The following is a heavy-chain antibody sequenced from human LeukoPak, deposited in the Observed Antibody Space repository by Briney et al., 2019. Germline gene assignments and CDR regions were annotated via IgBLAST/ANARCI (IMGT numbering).Heavy chain of an antibody. V-gene: IGHV3-53*01. CDR2: IYSAGST. CDR1: GFTVSSNY. J-gene: IGHJ3*02. Sequence: GGSLRLSCAASGFTVSSNYMSWVRQAPGKGLEWVSVIYSAGSTDYADSVKGRFTISRDNAKNSLYLQMNSLRAEDTAVYYCARDGAYSGSYRAAFDIWGQGTMVTVSS. D-gene: IGHD1-26*01. CDR3: ARDGAYSGSYRAAFDI.